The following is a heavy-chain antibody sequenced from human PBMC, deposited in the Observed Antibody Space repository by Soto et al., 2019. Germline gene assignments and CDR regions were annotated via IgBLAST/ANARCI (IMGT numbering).Heavy chain of an antibody. CDR1: GGSISDGYY. CDR2: ISYSGST. CDR3: ARRDRSGYSYWLDT. V-gene: IGHV4-31*03. D-gene: IGHD3-22*01. J-gene: IGHJ5*02. Sequence: SETLSLTCTVSGGSISDGYYWSWIRQHPGKGLEWIGSISYSGSTSYNPSLKSRLTISVDRPKSQFSLNLSSVTAADTAVYYCARRDRSGYSYWLDTWGQGTLVTVSS.